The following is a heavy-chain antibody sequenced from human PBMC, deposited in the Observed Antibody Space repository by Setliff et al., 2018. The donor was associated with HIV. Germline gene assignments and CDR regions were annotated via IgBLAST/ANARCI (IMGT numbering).Heavy chain of an antibody. J-gene: IGHJ3*01. V-gene: IGHV3-43*01. CDR3: AKLLGNGGNSDLFDL. Sequence: PSETLSLSCAASGFTFDDYTMHWVRQVPGKGLEWLSLISWDGSSTFYADSVKGRFTIPRDNSKESLFLQMNSLTTEDTALYYCAKLLGNGGNSDLFDLWGQGTTVTVSS. D-gene: IGHD2-21*01. CDR2: ISWDGSST. CDR1: GFTFDDYT.